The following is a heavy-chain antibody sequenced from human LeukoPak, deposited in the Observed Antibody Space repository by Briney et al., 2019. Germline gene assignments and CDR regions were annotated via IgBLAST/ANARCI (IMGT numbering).Heavy chain of an antibody. CDR2: INPNGGGT. J-gene: IGHJ4*02. D-gene: IGHD1-14*01. CDR3: AGGITGGDY. CDR1: GYTFTDYY. V-gene: IGHV1-2*02. Sequence: ASVKVSCKASGYTFTDYYIHWVRQAPGRGLEWMGWINPNGGGTNYAQKFQGRVTVTSDTSINTAYMELSSLRSDDTALYYCAGGITGGDYWGQGTLVTVSS.